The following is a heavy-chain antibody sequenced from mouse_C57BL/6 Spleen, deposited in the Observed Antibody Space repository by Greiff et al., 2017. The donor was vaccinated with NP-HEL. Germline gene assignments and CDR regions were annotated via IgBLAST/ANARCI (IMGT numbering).Heavy chain of an antibody. V-gene: IGHV5-4*01. CDR3: ARGDGNYYFDY. CDR2: ISDGGSYT. D-gene: IGHD2-1*01. J-gene: IGHJ2*01. Sequence: EVQLVESGGGLVKPGGSLKLSCAASGFTFSSYAMSWVRQTPEKRLEWVATISDGGSYTYYPDNVKGRFTNSRDNAKNNLYLQMSHLKSEDTAMYYCARGDGNYYFDYWGQGTTLTVSS. CDR1: GFTFSSYA.